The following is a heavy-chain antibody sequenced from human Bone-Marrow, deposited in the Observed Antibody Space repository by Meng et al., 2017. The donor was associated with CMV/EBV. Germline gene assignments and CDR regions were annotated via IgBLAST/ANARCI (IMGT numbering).Heavy chain of an antibody. CDR3: AKDRERGGWYFFDF. CDR2: ISDSGVMT. D-gene: IGHD6-19*01. Sequence: GESLKISCAASGFTFSSYEMNWVRQSPGKGLEWVSGISDSGVMTYYKEFAKGRFTISRDNSKNTVYLQMNSLRADDTAVYYCAKDRERGGWYFFDFWGQGALVTVSS. CDR1: GFTFSSYE. J-gene: IGHJ4*02. V-gene: IGHV3-23*01.